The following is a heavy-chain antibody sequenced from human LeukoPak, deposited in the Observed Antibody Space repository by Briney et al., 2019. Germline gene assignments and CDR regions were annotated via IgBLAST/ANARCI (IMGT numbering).Heavy chain of an antibody. CDR1: GFTFISYS. Sequence: PGGSLRLSCAASGFTFISYSMNWVRQAPGKGLEWVSVIYSGGSTYYADSVKGRFTISRDNSKNTLYLQMNSLRAEDTAVYYCARDVAAAGTGYFDYWGQGTLVTVSS. CDR2: IYSGGST. V-gene: IGHV3-53*01. J-gene: IGHJ4*02. CDR3: ARDVAAAGTGYFDY. D-gene: IGHD6-13*01.